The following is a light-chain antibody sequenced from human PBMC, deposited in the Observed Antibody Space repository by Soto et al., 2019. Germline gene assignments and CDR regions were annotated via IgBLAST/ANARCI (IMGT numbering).Light chain of an antibody. CDR2: GAS. CDR1: QSVSSNY. V-gene: IGKV3-20*01. J-gene: IGKJ3*01. Sequence: EIVLTQSPGTLSLSPGERATLSCRASQSVSSNYLAWYQQKPGQAPRLLIYGASSRATGIPDRFSGSGSGTHFTLTISRLEPEDFAVYYCRQYGSSPLFTFGPGTKVDIK. CDR3: RQYGSSPLFT.